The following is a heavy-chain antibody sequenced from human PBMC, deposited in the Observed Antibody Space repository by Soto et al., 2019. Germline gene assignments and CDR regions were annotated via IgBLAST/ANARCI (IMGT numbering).Heavy chain of an antibody. CDR1: GFTFSDHY. J-gene: IGHJ6*02. V-gene: IGHV3-72*01. D-gene: IGHD2-21*01. CDR2: TRNKANSYTT. Sequence: EVQVVESGGGLVQPGGSLRLSCAASGFTFSDHYMDWVRQAPGKGLEWVGRTRNKANSYTTEYGASVKGRFTISRDDSKNSLYLQMFSLKTDDTAVYYCGRHILYHGIDVWGQGTTVTVSS. CDR3: GRHILYHGIDV.